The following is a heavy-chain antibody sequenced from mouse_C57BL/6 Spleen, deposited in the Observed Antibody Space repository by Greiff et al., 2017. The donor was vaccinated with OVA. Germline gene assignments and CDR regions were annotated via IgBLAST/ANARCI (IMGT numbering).Heavy chain of an antibody. CDR1: GYSFTGYY. V-gene: IGHV1-42*01. CDR3: ARASTDAY. J-gene: IGHJ3*01. CDR2: INPSTGGT. Sequence: VQLQQSGPELVKPGASVKISCKASGYSFTGYYMNWVKQSPEKSLEWIGEINPSTGGTTYNQKFKAKATLTVDKSSSTAYMQLKSLTSEDSAVYYCARASTDAYWGQGTLVTVSA. D-gene: IGHD2-1*01.